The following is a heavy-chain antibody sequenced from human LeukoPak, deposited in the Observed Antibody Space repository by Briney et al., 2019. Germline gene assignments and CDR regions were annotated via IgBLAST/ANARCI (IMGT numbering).Heavy chain of an antibody. D-gene: IGHD6-19*01. CDR1: GGTFSSYA. CDR3: ATHPQGCFDY. Sequence: ASVKVSCKASGGTFSSYAISWVRQAPGQGLEWMGGIIPIFGTANYAQKFQGRVTITTDESTSTAYMELSSLRSEDTAVYYCATHPQGCFDYWGQGTLVTVSS. J-gene: IGHJ4*02. V-gene: IGHV1-69*05. CDR2: IIPIFGTA.